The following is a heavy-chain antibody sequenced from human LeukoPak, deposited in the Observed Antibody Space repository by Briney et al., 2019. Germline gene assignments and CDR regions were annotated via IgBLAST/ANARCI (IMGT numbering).Heavy chain of an antibody. Sequence: SETLSLTCTVSGGSISSYYWSWIRQPPGKGLEWIGYIYHSGSTYYNPSLKSRVTISVDRSKNQFSLKLSSVTVADTAVYYCARGYCSSTSCLGLVGYWGQGTLVTVSS. CDR2: IYHSGST. J-gene: IGHJ4*02. CDR1: GGSISSYY. D-gene: IGHD2-2*01. V-gene: IGHV4-59*12. CDR3: ARGYCSSTSCLGLVGY.